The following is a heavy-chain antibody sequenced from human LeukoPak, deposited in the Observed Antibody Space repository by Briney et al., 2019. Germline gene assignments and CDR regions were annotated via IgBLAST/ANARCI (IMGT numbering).Heavy chain of an antibody. V-gene: IGHV4-34*01. CDR3: ARVSRDCSGGSCGVWFDY. CDR1: GFTFSNAW. D-gene: IGHD2-15*01. CDR2: INHSGST. J-gene: IGHJ4*02. Sequence: PGGSLRLSCAASGFTFSNAWMTWIRQPPGKGLEWIGEINHSGSTNYNPSLKSRVTISVDTSKNQFSLKLSSVTAADTAVYYCARVSRDCSGGSCGVWFDYWGQGTLVTVSS.